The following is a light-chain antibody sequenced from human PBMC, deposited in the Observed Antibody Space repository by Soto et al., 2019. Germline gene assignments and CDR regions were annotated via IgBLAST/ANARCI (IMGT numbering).Light chain of an antibody. CDR2: GAS. V-gene: IGKV3-20*01. CDR3: QQHGTSPYT. J-gene: IGKJ2*01. Sequence: EIVLTQSPGTLSLSPGERATLSCRASQSVNSRDLAWYQQKPGQAPRLLIYGASTRATGIPDRFSGSGSGTDFTLTISRLEPEDFAVYYCQQHGTSPYTFGQGTRLDIK. CDR1: QSVNSRD.